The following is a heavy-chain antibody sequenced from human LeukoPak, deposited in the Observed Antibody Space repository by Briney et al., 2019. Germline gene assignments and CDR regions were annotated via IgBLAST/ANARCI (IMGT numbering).Heavy chain of an antibody. D-gene: IGHD2-2*01. V-gene: IGHV4-31*03. J-gene: IGHJ5*02. Sequence: PSQTLSLTCTVSGGSISSGGYYWSWIRQHPGKGLEWIGYIYYSGSTYYNPSLKSRVTISVDTSKNQFSLKLSSVTAADTAVYYCARVVVVPAAISGLCWFDPWGQGTLVTVSS. CDR1: GGSISSGGYY. CDR2: IYYSGST. CDR3: ARVVVVPAAISGLCWFDP.